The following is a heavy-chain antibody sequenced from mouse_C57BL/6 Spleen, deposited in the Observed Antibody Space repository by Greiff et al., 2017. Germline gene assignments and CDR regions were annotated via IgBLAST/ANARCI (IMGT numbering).Heavy chain of an antibody. V-gene: IGHV1-82*01. CDR1: GYAFSSSW. CDR3: ARSGYDYSEAMDY. CDR2: IYPGDGDT. D-gene: IGHD2-4*01. Sequence: VQLVESGPELVKPGASVKISCKASGYAFSSSWMNWVKQRPGKGLEWIGRIYPGDGDTNYNGKFKGKATLTADKASSTAYMQLSSLTSEDAAVYVCARSGYDYSEAMDYGGQGTSVTVSS. J-gene: IGHJ4*01.